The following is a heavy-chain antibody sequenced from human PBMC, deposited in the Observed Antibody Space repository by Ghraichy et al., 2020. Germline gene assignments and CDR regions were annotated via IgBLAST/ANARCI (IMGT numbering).Heavy chain of an antibody. CDR1: GFTFDDYA. D-gene: IGHD5/OR15-5a*01. CDR2: ISWNSGSI. J-gene: IGHJ6*02. V-gene: IGHV3-9*01. Sequence: GGSLRLSCAASGFTFDDYAMHWVRQAPGKGLEWVSGISWNSGSIGYADSVKGRFTISRDNAKNSLYLQMNSLRAEDTALYYCAKDRGGVYDFSYGMDVWGQGTTVTVSS. CDR3: AKDRGGVYDFSYGMDV.